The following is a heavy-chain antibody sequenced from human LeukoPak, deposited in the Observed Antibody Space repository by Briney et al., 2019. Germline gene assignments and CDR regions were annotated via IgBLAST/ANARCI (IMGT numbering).Heavy chain of an antibody. CDR1: GGSISSSSYY. J-gene: IGHJ4*02. CDR3: ARRYSSSWYSN. Sequence: SETLSLTCTVSGGSISSSSYYWGWIRQPPGKGLEWIGSTYYSGSTYYNPSLKIRVTISVDTSKNQFSLRLSSVTAADTAVYYCARRYSSSWYSNWGQGTLVTVSS. D-gene: IGHD6-13*01. CDR2: TYYSGST. V-gene: IGHV4-39*01.